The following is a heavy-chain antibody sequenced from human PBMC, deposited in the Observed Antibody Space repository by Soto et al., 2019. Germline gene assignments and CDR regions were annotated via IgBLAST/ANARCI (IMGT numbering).Heavy chain of an antibody. V-gene: IGHV4-31*01. D-gene: IGHD5-18*01. J-gene: IGHJ4*02. CDR2: ICYSGST. CDR1: GGSISSGGYY. CDR3: ARSGYSYGPNPLLY. Sequence: QVQLQESGPGLVKPSQTLSLTCTVSGGSISSGGYYWSWIRQHPGKGLEWIGYICYSGSTYYNPSLKSPVTISVDTSKNQFSLKLSSVTAADTAVYYCARSGYSYGPNPLLYWGQGTLVTVSS.